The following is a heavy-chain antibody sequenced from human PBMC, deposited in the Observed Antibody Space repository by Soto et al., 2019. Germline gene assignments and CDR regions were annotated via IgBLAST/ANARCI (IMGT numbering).Heavy chain of an antibody. CDR2: ISYDGSNK. Sequence: GGSLRLSCAASGFTFSSYGMHWVRQAPGKGLEWVAVISYDGSNKYYADSVKGRFTISRDNSKNTLYLQMNSLRAEDTAVYYCAKVEAGGYGMDVWGQGTTVTVSS. J-gene: IGHJ6*02. CDR3: AKVEAGGYGMDV. V-gene: IGHV3-30*18. CDR1: GFTFSSYG. D-gene: IGHD3-10*01.